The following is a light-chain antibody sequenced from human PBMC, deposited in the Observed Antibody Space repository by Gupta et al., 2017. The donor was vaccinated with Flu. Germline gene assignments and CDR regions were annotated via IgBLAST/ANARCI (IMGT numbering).Light chain of an antibody. CDR1: QTVRSTY. V-gene: IGKV3-20*01. CDR2: GGS. J-gene: IGKJ3*01. Sequence: EIVLTQSPGTLSLSPGERATLSCRASQTVRSTYLAWYQQKPGQPPRLLIYGGSTTATGIPDRFSGSGSGTDFTLTISRLEPEDFAVYYCQHYGSSPRGTFGHGTKVDIK. CDR3: QHYGSSPRGT.